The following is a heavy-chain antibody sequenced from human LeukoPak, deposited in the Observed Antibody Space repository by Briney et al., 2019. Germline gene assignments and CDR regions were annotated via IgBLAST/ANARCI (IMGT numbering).Heavy chain of an antibody. J-gene: IGHJ5*02. CDR2: ISYDGSNK. CDR1: GFTFSSYA. Sequence: PGRSLRLSCAASGFTFSSYAMHWVRQAPGKGLEWVAVISYDGSNKYYADSVKGRFTISRDNSKNTLYLQMNSLRAEDTAVYYCARGTKIVVVPAARSRVNWFDPWGQGTLVTVSS. V-gene: IGHV3-30-3*01. CDR3: ARGTKIVVVPAARSRVNWFDP. D-gene: IGHD2-2*01.